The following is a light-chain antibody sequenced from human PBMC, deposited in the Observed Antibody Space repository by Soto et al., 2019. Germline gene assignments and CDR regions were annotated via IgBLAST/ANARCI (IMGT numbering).Light chain of an antibody. Sequence: SYELTQPPSVSVSPGQTASITCPGDKLGDKYACWYQQKPGQSPVLVIYQDNKRPSGIPERFSGSNSGNTATLTISGTQAMDEADYYCQAWDSGTDVVFGGGTKLTVL. V-gene: IGLV3-1*01. J-gene: IGLJ2*01. CDR3: QAWDSGTDVV. CDR2: QDN. CDR1: KLGDKY.